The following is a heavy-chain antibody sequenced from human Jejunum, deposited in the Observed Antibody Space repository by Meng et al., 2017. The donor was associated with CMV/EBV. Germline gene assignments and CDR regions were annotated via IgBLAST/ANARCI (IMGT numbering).Heavy chain of an antibody. CDR3: ARDPSNTSGRYAYFDS. D-gene: IGHD6-19*01. Sequence: QVHMLQSGGEVKKPGDSVMFSCMASGYTVTNHSISWIRQAPGQGLEWLGWISCYNGGTIYAQKVQGRFTMTMDKSASTAYMDLRSLRSDDTAIYYCARDPSNTSGRYAYFDSWGQGTLVTVSS. J-gene: IGHJ4*02. CDR1: GYTVTNHS. V-gene: IGHV1-18*01. CDR2: ISCYNGGT.